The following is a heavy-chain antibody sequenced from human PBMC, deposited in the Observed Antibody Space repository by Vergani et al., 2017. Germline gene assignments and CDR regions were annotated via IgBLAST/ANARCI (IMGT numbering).Heavy chain of an antibody. Sequence: QVQLVQSGAEVKKPGASVKVSCKASGYTFTSYGISWVRQAPGQGLEWMGWISAYNGNTNYAQKLQGRVTMTTDTSTSTAYMGLRSLRSDDTAVYYCAGGYYDFGRGYSGGGYYYYGMDVWGRGTTVTVS. CDR1: GYTFTSYG. CDR2: ISAYNGNT. J-gene: IGHJ6*02. CDR3: AGGYYDFGRGYSGGGYYYYGMDV. D-gene: IGHD3-3*01. V-gene: IGHV1-18*01.